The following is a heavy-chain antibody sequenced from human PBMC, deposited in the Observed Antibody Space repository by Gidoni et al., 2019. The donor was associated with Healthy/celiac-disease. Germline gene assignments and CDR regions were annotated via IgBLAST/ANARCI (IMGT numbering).Heavy chain of an antibody. CDR2: MYYSGST. D-gene: IGHD3-10*01. CDR3: ARGPAGTLSWFDP. J-gene: IGHJ5*02. Sequence: QLQLQESGPGLVKPSETLSLTCTVSGGSISSTTYYWVWIRQPPGKGLAWIGSMYYSGSTNYNPSLKSRVTISVDTSKNQFSLGLRSVTAADTAVYYCARGPAGTLSWFDPWGQGTLVTVSS. V-gene: IGHV4-39*01. CDR1: GGSISSTTYY.